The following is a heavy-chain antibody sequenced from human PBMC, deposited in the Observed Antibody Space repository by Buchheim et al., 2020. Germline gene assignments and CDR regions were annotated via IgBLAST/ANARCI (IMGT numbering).Heavy chain of an antibody. CDR1: GYTFTSYY. J-gene: IGHJ6*02. V-gene: IGHV1-46*01. D-gene: IGHD5-12*01. CDR2: INPSGGST. CDR3: ARWGIVATIATYYYGMDV. Sequence: QVQLVQSGAEVKKPGASVKVSCKASGYTFTSYYMHWVRQAPGQGLEWMGIINPSGGSTSYAQKFQGRVTMTRDTSTRTVYMELSSLRSEDTAVYYCARWGIVATIATYYYGMDVWGQGTT.